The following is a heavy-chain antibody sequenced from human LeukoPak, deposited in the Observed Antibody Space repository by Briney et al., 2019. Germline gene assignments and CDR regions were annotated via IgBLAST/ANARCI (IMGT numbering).Heavy chain of an antibody. Sequence: GRSLRLSCAASGFTFSSYAMHWVRQAPGKGLEWVAVISYDGSNKYYADSVKGRFTISRDNSKNTLYLQMNSLRAEDTAVYYCARSGEYYGSGSYYPPDYWGQGTLVTVSS. D-gene: IGHD3-10*01. J-gene: IGHJ4*02. CDR2: ISYDGSNK. CDR1: GFTFSSYA. V-gene: IGHV3-30-3*01. CDR3: ARSGEYYGSGSYYPPDY.